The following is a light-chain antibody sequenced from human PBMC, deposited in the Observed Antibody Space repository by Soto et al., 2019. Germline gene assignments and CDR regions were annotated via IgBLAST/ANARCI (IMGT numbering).Light chain of an antibody. J-gene: IGLJ3*02. CDR1: SSNIGAGYD. CDR3: QSYDSSLSGWV. Sequence: QSVLTQPPSVSGAPGQRVTISCTGSSSNIGAGYDVHWYQQLPGTAPKLLIYGNINRPSGVPDPFSGSKSGTSSSLAITGLQDDDEADYYCQSYDSSLSGWVFGGGTKLTVL. CDR2: GNI. V-gene: IGLV1-40*01.